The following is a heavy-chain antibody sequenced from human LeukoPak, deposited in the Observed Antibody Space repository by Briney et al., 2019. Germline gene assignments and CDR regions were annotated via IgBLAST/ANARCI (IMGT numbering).Heavy chain of an antibody. V-gene: IGHV3-21*01. J-gene: IGHJ4*02. CDR1: RLTLTTYS. CDR2: ISSSSSYI. D-gene: IGHD3-16*01. Sequence: GGSLRLSCALYRLTLTTYSMTWDRQAPGKGLEWVSSISSSSSYIYYADSVKGRFTISRDNAKDLLYLEMNSPRAEDTPVYYCARQGGYWGQGTLVTVSS. CDR3: ARQGGY.